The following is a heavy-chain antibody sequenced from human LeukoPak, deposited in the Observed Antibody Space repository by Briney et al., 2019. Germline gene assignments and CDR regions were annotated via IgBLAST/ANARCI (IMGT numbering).Heavy chain of an antibody. J-gene: IGHJ5*02. CDR3: ARRPKARYYDILTGYYQVNWFDP. CDR2: ISYDGSNK. D-gene: IGHD3-9*01. Sequence: GGSLRLSCTASGFTFSSYGMHWVRQAPGKGLEWVAVISYDGSNKYYADSVKGRFTISRDNSKNTLYLQMNSLRAEDTAVYYCARRPKARYYDILTGYYQVNWFDPWGQGTLVTVSS. V-gene: IGHV3-30*03. CDR1: GFTFSSYG.